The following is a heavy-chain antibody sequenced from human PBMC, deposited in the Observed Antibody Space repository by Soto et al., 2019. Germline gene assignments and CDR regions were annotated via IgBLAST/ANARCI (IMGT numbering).Heavy chain of an antibody. J-gene: IGHJ4*02. CDR1: GFTFSSYD. CDR2: IGTAGDT. Sequence: EGQLVESGGGLVQPGGSLRLSCAASGFTFSSYDMHWVRQATGKGLEWVSAIGTAGDTYYPGSVKGRFTISRENATKSLYLHMNSLRAEDTAVYYCARSRDGGTANFDYCGQGTLVTVSS. CDR3: ARSRDGGTANFDY. D-gene: IGHD2-15*01. V-gene: IGHV3-13*01.